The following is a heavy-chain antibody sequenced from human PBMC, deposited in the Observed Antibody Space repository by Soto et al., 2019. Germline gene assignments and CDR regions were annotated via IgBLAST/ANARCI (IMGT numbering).Heavy chain of an antibody. CDR2: IYYSGST. Sequence: QVQLQESGPGLVKPSQTLSLTCTVSGGSIGSGGYYWSWIRQHPGKGLEWIGYIYYSGSTYYNPSLKSRVTISVDTSKNQFSLKLSSVTAADTAVYYCARGGIFGVVTTSYYYFDYWGQGTLVTVSS. V-gene: IGHV4-31*03. D-gene: IGHD3-3*01. CDR3: ARGGIFGVVTTSYYYFDY. J-gene: IGHJ4*02. CDR1: GGSIGSGGYY.